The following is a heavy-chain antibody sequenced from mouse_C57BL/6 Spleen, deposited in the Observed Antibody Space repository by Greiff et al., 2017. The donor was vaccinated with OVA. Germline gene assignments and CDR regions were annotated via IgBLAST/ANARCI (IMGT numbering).Heavy chain of an antibody. CDR2: FHPYNDDT. V-gene: IGHV1-47*01. J-gene: IGHJ3*01. CDR3: ARRAAQATFVFAY. CDR1: GYTFTTYP. D-gene: IGHD3-2*02. Sequence: VQLVESGAELVKPGASVKMSCKASGYTFTTYPIEWMKQNHGKSLEWIGNFHPYNDDTKYNEKFKGKATLTVEKSSSTVYLELSRLTSDDSAVYYCARRAAQATFVFAYWGQGTLVTVSA.